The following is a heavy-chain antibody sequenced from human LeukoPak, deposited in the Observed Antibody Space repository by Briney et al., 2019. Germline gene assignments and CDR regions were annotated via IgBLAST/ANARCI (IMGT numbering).Heavy chain of an antibody. CDR2: ISGSGGST. J-gene: IGHJ6*02. V-gene: IGHV3-23*01. D-gene: IGHD3-22*01. CDR3: AKGRQYYYDSSGYYPRDLKPYYYYGMDV. Sequence: GGSLRLSCAASGFTFSSYAMSWVRQAPGKGLEWVSAISGSGGSTYYADSVKGRFTISRDNSKNTLYLQMNSLRAEDTAVYYCAKGRQYYYDSSGYYPRDLKPYYYYGMDVWDQGTTVTVSS. CDR1: GFTFSSYA.